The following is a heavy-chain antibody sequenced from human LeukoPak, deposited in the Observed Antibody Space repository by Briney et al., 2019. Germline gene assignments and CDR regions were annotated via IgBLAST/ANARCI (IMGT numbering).Heavy chain of an antibody. V-gene: IGHV1-2*02. CDR1: GYTFTGYY. Sequence: ASVKVSCKASGYTFTGYYMHWVRQAPGQGLEWMGWINPNSGGTNYAQKFQGRATMTRDTSISTAYMELSRLRSDDTAVYYCAREVVVVPAANWFDPWGQGTLVTVSS. CDR3: AREVVVVPAANWFDP. CDR2: INPNSGGT. D-gene: IGHD2-2*01. J-gene: IGHJ5*02.